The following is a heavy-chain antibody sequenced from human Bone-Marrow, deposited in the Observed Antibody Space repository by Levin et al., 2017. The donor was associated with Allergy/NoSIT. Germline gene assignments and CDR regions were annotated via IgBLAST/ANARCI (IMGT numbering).Heavy chain of an antibody. D-gene: IGHD6-19*01. Sequence: ASVKVSCKASGYTFTDYFIHWVRLAPGQWLEWMGWINPNSGDTDSSQNFQGTVTMTRDTSISTAYMEVTSLTSNDTALYYCARISSAAFDMWGQGTVVTVSS. J-gene: IGHJ3*02. CDR2: INPNSGDT. CDR1: GYTFTDYF. CDR3: ARISSAAFDM. V-gene: IGHV1-2*02.